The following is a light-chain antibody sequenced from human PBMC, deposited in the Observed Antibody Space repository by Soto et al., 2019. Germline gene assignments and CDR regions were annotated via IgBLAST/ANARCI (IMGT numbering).Light chain of an antibody. CDR1: QSVSSY. CDR3: QQRSNWPPWT. Sequence: EIVLTQSPATLSLSPGERATLSCRASQSVSSYLAWYQQKPGQAPRLLIYDASNRATGIPARFSGSGSGTDFTLTISSLEPEDFAVYYCQQRSNWPPWTCGQGTKVEIQ. V-gene: IGKV3-11*01. CDR2: DAS. J-gene: IGKJ1*01.